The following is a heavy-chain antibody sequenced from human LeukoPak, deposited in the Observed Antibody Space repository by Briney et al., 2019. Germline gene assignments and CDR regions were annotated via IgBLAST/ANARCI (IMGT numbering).Heavy chain of an antibody. CDR2: TTPIFGSA. Sequence: SVKVSCKASGGTFSNHAVSWVRQAPGQGLEWMGGTTPIFGSANYAQKFQGRVTIATDESTSTAYMELSSLRSEDTAVYYCARAPFYFDSSGYSMDAFDIWGQGTVVTVSS. V-gene: IGHV1-69*05. CDR1: GGTFSNHA. D-gene: IGHD3-22*01. J-gene: IGHJ3*02. CDR3: ARAPFYFDSSGYSMDAFDI.